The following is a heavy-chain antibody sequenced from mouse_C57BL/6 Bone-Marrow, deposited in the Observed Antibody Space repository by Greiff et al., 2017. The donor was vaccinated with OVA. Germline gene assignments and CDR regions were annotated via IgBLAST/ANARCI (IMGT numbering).Heavy chain of an antibody. CDR2: IWTGGGT. D-gene: IGHD2-14*01. CDR1: GFSLTSYA. J-gene: IGHJ4*01. Sequence: VKLQESGPGLVAPSQSLSITCTVSGFSLTSYAISWVRQPPGKGLEWLGVIWTGGGTNYNSALKSRLSISKDNSKSQVFLKMNSLQTDDTARYYCARKGDDRPYYAMDYWGQGTSVTVSS. CDR3: ARKGDDRPYYAMDY. V-gene: IGHV2-9-1*01.